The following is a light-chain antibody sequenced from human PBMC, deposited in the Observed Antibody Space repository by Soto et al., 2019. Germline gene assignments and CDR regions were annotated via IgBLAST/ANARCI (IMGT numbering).Light chain of an antibody. Sequence: TGTSSDVGGYNYVSWYQQHTGKATKLMIYDVSNRPSGVSNRFSGSKSGNTASLTISGLQADDEADYYCSSYTSSSTPYVFGTRTKVNVL. V-gene: IGLV2-14*04. CDR1: SSDVGGYNY. J-gene: IGLJ1*01. CDR3: SSYTSSSTPYV. CDR2: DVS.